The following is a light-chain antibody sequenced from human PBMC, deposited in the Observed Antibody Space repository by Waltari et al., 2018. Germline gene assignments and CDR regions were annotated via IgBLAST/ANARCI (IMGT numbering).Light chain of an antibody. CDR1: SSNIGAGYD. CDR3: QSYDSSLSGGV. Sequence: QSVLTQPPSVSGAPGQRVTISCPGSSSNIGAGYDVHWYQQLPGTAPKLLIYGNSNRPSGVPDRFSGSKSGTSASLAITGLQAEDEADYYCQSYDSSLSGGVFGGGTKLTVL. CDR2: GNS. J-gene: IGLJ2*01. V-gene: IGLV1-40*01.